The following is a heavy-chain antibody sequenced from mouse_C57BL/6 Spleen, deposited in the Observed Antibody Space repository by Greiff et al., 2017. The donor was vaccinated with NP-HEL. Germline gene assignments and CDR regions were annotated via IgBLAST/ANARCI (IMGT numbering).Heavy chain of an antibody. Sequence: EVKLVESVAELVRPGASVKLSCTASGFNIKNTYMHWVKQRPEQGLEWIGRIDPANGNTKYAPKFQGKATITADTSSNTAYLQLSSLTSEDTAIYYCARPYYSNYAWFAYWGQGTLVTVSA. V-gene: IGHV14-3*01. CDR1: GFNIKNTY. CDR2: IDPANGNT. CDR3: ARPYYSNYAWFAY. D-gene: IGHD2-5*01. J-gene: IGHJ3*01.